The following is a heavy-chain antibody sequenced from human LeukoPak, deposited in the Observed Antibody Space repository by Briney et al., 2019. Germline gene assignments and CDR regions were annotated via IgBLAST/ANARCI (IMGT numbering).Heavy chain of an antibody. CDR2: ISSSSSYI. Sequence: GGSLRLSCAASGFTFSSYSMNWVRQAPGKGLEWVPSISSSSSYIHYADSVKGRFTISRDNAKNSLYLQMNSLRAEDTAVYYCARAMGYCGGDCYLAFWGQGTLVTVSS. CDR1: GFTFSSYS. J-gene: IGHJ4*02. V-gene: IGHV3-21*01. CDR3: ARAMGYCGGDCYLAF. D-gene: IGHD2-21*02.